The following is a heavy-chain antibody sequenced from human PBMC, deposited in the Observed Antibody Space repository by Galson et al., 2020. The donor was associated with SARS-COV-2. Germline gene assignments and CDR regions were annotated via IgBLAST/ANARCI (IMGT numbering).Heavy chain of an antibody. J-gene: IGHJ4*02. V-gene: IGHV3-74*01. Sequence: GGSLRLSCAASGFTFSSYWMHWVRQAPGKGLVWVSRINSDGSSTSYADSVKGRFTFSRDNAKKTHYLQMNSLRAEDKAVYYCARGYSYGYSFDYWGQGDLVAVSS. D-gene: IGHD5-18*01. CDR1: GFTFSSYW. CDR3: ARGYSYGYSFDY. CDR2: INSDGSST.